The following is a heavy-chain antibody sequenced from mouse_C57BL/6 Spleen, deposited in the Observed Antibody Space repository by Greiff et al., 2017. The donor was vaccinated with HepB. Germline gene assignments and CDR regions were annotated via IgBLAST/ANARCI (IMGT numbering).Heavy chain of an antibody. D-gene: IGHD3-3*01. J-gene: IGHJ2*01. V-gene: IGHV1-82*01. CDR2: IYPGDGDT. CDR1: GYAFSSSW. CDR3: ARSAQLTLDY. Sequence: VKLQESGPELVKPGASVKISCKASGYAFSSSWMNWVKQRPGKGLEWIGRIYPGDGDTNYNGKFKGKATLTADKSSSTAYMQLSSLTSEDSAVYFCARSAQLTLDYWGQGTTLTVSS.